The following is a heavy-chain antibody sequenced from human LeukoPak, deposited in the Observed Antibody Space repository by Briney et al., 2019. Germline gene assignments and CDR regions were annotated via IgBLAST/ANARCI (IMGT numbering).Heavy chain of an antibody. D-gene: IGHD3-22*01. V-gene: IGHV4-59*01. CDR1: GGITTTYY. CDR2: IYYSGST. Sequence: SETLSLTCSVSGGITTTYYWGWVRQPPGKGLEWIGYIYYSGSTNYNPSLKSRVTISVDTSKNQFSLKLSSVTAADTAVYYCARDRYYYDSSGQRYFDYWGQGTLVTVSS. CDR3: ARDRYYYDSSGQRYFDY. J-gene: IGHJ4*02.